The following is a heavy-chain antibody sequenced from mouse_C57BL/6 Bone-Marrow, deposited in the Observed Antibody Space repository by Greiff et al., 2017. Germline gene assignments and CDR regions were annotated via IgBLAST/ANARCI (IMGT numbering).Heavy chain of an antibody. CDR1: GFTFSSYT. J-gene: IGHJ4*01. CDR2: ISGGGGNT. CDR3: ARTYYAMDY. Sequence: EVQVVESGGGLVKPGGSLTLSCAASGFTFSSYTMSWVRQTPVKRLEWVATISGGGGNTYYPDSVKGRFTISRDNAKNTLYLQMSSLRSEDTALYYCARTYYAMDYWGQGTSVTVSS. V-gene: IGHV5-9*01.